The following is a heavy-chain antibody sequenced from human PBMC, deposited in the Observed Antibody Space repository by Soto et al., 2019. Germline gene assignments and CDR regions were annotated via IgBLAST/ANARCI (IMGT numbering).Heavy chain of an antibody. CDR1: GGSISSYY. D-gene: IGHD1-26*01. J-gene: IGHJ4*02. V-gene: IGHV4-4*07. Sequence: QVQLQESGPGLVKPSETLSLTCTVSGGSISSYYWSWIRQPAGKGLEWIGRIYTSGSTNYNPSLKSRVTMSVDPSKNQFSLKLSSVTAADTAVYYCARGHGTPGEYYFDYWGQGTLVTVSS. CDR2: IYTSGST. CDR3: ARGHGTPGEYYFDY.